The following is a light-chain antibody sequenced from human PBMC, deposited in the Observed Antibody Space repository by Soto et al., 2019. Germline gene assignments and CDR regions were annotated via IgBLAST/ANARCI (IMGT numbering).Light chain of an antibody. Sequence: DIQMTQSPSTLSASVGDRVTITCRASQSISIWLAWYQQNPGKAPKLLIYKASSLESGVPSRFSGSGSGTEITLTISSLQPDDFATYYCQQYNSYPLTFGQGTKLEIK. J-gene: IGKJ2*01. CDR3: QQYNSYPLT. CDR1: QSISIW. V-gene: IGKV1-5*03. CDR2: KAS.